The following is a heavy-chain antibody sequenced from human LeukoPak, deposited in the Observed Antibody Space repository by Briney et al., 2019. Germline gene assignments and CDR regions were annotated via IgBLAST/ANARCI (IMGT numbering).Heavy chain of an antibody. CDR2: IIPIFGTA. Sequence: ASVKVSCKPAGGTFSSNAISWLRQAPGQGLEWMGGIIPIFGTANYAQKFQGRVTITADESTSTAYMELRSLRSDDTAVYYCARERYSGYDWNFDYWGQGTLVTVSS. D-gene: IGHD5-12*01. V-gene: IGHV1-69*13. CDR3: ARERYSGYDWNFDY. J-gene: IGHJ4*02. CDR1: GGTFSSNA.